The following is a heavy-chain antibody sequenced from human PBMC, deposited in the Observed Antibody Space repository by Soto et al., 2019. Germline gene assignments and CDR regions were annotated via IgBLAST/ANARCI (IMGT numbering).Heavy chain of an antibody. Sequence: EVQLVESGGGLVKPGGSLRLSCAASGFTFSSYSMNWVRQAPGKGLEWVSSISSSSSYIYYADSVKGRFIISRDNAKNSLYLQMNSLRAEDTAVYYCARDLMTTVTTTDYWGQGTLVTVSS. CDR1: GFTFSSYS. CDR2: ISSSSSYI. CDR3: ARDLMTTVTTTDY. D-gene: IGHD4-17*01. V-gene: IGHV3-21*01. J-gene: IGHJ4*02.